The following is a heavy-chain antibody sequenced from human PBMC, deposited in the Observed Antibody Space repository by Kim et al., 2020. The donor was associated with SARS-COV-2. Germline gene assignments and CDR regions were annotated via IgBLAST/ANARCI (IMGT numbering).Heavy chain of an antibody. D-gene: IGHD5-18*01. CDR1: GDSVSSNSAA. Sequence: SQTLSLTCAISGDSVSSNSAAWNWIRQSPSRGLEWLGRTYYRSKWYNDYAVSVKSRITINPDTSKNQFSLQLNSVTPEDTAVYYCARVRYSYGHTLGRYYYYYGMDVWGQGTTVTVSS. CDR3: ARVRYSYGHTLGRYYYYYGMDV. V-gene: IGHV6-1*01. J-gene: IGHJ6*02. CDR2: TYYRSKWYN.